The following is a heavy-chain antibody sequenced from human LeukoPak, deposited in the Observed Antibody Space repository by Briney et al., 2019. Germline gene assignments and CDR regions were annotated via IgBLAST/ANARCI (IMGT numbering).Heavy chain of an antibody. D-gene: IGHD1-26*01. Sequence: GGSLRLSCAASGFTFSSYAMSWVRQAPGKGLEWVSAISGSGGSTYYADSVKGRSTISRDNSKNTLYLQMNSLRAEDTAVYYCAKGWELRGLFDYWGQGTLVTVSS. J-gene: IGHJ4*02. V-gene: IGHV3-23*01. CDR2: ISGSGGST. CDR3: AKGWELRGLFDY. CDR1: GFTFSSYA.